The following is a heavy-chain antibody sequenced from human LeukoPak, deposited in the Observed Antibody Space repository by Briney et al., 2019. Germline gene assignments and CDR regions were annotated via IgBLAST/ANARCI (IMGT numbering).Heavy chain of an antibody. Sequence: GGSLRLSCAASGFTFSSYGMHWVRQAPGKGLEWVAVIWYDGSNKYYADSVKGRFTISRDNSKNTLYLQMNSLRAEDTAVYYCARAFSYYDSSGYIDYWGQGTLVTVSS. CDR2: IWYDGSNK. V-gene: IGHV3-33*01. CDR1: GFTFSSYG. CDR3: ARAFSYYDSSGYIDY. J-gene: IGHJ4*02. D-gene: IGHD3-22*01.